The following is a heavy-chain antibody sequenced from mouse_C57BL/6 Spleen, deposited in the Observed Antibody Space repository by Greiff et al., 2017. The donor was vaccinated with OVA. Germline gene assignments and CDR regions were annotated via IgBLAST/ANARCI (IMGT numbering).Heavy chain of an antibody. CDR1: GFTFTDYY. CDR2: IRNKANGYTT. D-gene: IGHD1-1*01. CDR3: ASQVYYYGSSLYYYAMDY. V-gene: IGHV7-3*01. J-gene: IGHJ4*01. Sequence: DVQLVESGGGLVQPGGSLSLSCAASGFTFTDYYMSWVRQPPGKALEWLGFIRNKANGYTTEYSASVKGRFTISRDTSQSILYLQMNALRAEDSATYYCASQVYYYGSSLYYYAMDYWGQGTSVTVSS.